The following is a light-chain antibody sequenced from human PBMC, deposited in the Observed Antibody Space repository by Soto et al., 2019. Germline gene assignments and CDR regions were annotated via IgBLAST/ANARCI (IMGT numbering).Light chain of an antibody. Sequence: SARRQPASESGSPAESVAISKRRTSSDVGGYNYVFWYQHHPGKAPKLMIYDVSNRPSGVSNRFSGSKSGNTASLTISGLQAEDEADYYCSSYTSSSTYVFGTGTKVTVL. CDR1: SSDVGGYNY. CDR3: SSYTSSSTYV. J-gene: IGLJ1*01. V-gene: IGLV2-14*03. CDR2: DVS.